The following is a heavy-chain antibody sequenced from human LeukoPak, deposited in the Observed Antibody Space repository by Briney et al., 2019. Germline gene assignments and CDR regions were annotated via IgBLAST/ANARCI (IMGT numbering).Heavy chain of an antibody. CDR2: ISYDGSNK. Sequence: GRSLRLSCAASGFTFSSYAMHWVRQAPGKGLEWVAVISYDGSNKYYADSVKGRFTISRDNSKNTLYLQMNSLRAEDTAVYYCARQDPEGAFDIWGQGTMVTVSS. V-gene: IGHV3-30-3*01. J-gene: IGHJ3*02. D-gene: IGHD1-14*01. CDR1: GFTFSSYA. CDR3: ARQDPEGAFDI.